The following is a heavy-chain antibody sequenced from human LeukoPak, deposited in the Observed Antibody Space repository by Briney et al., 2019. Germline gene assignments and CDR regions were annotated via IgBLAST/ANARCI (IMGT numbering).Heavy chain of an antibody. D-gene: IGHD3-16*01. CDR3: ARGFGLFDY. V-gene: IGHV4-31*03. Sequence: SETLSLTCTVSGGSISSGGYSWSWLRQHPGKGLEWIGYIYYSGSTYYNPSLKSRVTISVDTSKNQFSLKLSSVTAADTAVYYCARGFGLFDYWGQGTLVTVSS. CDR1: GGSISSGGYS. J-gene: IGHJ4*02. CDR2: IYYSGST.